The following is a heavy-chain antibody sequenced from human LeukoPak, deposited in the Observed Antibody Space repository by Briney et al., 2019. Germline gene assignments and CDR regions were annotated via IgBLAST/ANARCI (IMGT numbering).Heavy chain of an antibody. CDR2: IDNGGST. Sequence: GGSLRLSCAASGFTVSSNYMSWVRQAPGRGLEWVSVIDNGGSTYYADSVKGRFTISRDNSKNTLYLQMNSLRAEDTAVYYCARDGSVRSLGNWGQGTLVSVSS. V-gene: IGHV3-53*01. J-gene: IGHJ4*02. CDR1: GFTVSSNY. D-gene: IGHD3-10*01. CDR3: ARDGSVRSLGN.